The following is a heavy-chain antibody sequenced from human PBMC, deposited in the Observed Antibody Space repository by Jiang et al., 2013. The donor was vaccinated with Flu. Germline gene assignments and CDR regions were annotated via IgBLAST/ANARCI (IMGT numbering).Heavy chain of an antibody. Sequence: CTVSGGSISTSLHLWWGWIRQPPERAWNGLGVCLMVGAASEGTLYNPSLRSRVSLSIDESKNQFSLNLRSVTAADTAVYYCARHSDRGSVEPLGFHIWGQGTTVTVSS. V-gene: IGHV4-39*07. CDR2: CLMVGAASEGT. D-gene: IGHD1-1*01. CDR1: GGSISTSLHL. J-gene: IGHJ3*02. CDR3: ARHSDRGSVEPLGFHI.